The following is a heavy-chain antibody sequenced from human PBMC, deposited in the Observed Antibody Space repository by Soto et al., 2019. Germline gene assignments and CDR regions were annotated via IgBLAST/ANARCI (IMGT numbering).Heavy chain of an antibody. D-gene: IGHD3-9*01. CDR3: ARRRGGKGDILTGYYSGFDP. V-gene: IGHV4-34*01. CDR1: GVSFSGYY. J-gene: IGHJ5*02. CDR2: INHSGST. Sequence: SETLSLTCAVYGVSFSGYYWIWIRQPPGKGLEWIGEINHSGSTNYNPSLKSRVTISVDTSKNQFSLKLSSVTAADTAVYYCARRRGGKGDILTGYYSGFDPWGQGTLVTVSS.